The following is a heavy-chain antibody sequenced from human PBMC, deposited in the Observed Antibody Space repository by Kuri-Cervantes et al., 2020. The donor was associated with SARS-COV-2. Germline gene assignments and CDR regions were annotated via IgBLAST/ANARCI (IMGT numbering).Heavy chain of an antibody. V-gene: IGHV3-52*01. J-gene: IGHJ4*02. Sequence: GESLKISCAASGFTFSSSWMHWVCQAPEKGLEWVADIKCDGSEKYYVDSVKGRLTISRDNSKNTLYLQMNSLRAEDTAVYYCASERQWLVLGGLFDYWGQGTLVTVSS. CDR3: ASERQWLVLGGLFDY. D-gene: IGHD6-19*01. CDR2: IKCDGSEK. CDR1: GFTFSSSW.